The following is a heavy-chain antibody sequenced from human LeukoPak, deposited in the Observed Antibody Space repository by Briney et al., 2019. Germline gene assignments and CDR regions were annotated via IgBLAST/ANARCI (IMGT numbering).Heavy chain of an antibody. V-gene: IGHV3-23*01. CDR1: GFMVSNYA. D-gene: IGHD3-3*01. CDR3: ARGSGMGYNFWSGPYQ. Sequence: GGSLRLSCISSGFMVSNYAMSWVRQAPGKGLEWVSAISGSAGSTYYADSVKGRFTISRDNSKLALYLQMDSLRAEDTAVYYCARGSGMGYNFWSGPYQWGQGTLSPSPQ. CDR2: ISGSAGST. J-gene: IGHJ4*02.